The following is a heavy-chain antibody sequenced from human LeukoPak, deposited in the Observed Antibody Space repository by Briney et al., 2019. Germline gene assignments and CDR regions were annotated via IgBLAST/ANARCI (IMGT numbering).Heavy chain of an antibody. CDR2: IIPIFGTA. J-gene: IGHJ6*03. Sequence: SVKVSCKASGGTFSSYAISWVRQAPGQGLERMGGIIPIFGTANYAQKFQGRVTITADESTSTAYMELSSLRSEDTAVYYCARVYGDGDYTINPQPYYYYYMDVWGKGTTVTVSS. CDR1: GGTFSSYA. D-gene: IGHD4-17*01. V-gene: IGHV1-69*13. CDR3: ARVYGDGDYTINPQPYYYYYMDV.